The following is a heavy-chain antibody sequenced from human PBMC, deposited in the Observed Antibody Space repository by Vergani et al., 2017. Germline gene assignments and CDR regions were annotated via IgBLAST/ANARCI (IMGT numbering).Heavy chain of an antibody. Sequence: QVQLQESGPGLVKPSETLSLTCTVSGGSISSYYWSWIRQPPGKGLEWIGYIYYSGSTYYNPSLKSRVTISVDTSKNQFSLKLSSVTAADTAVYYCARRLYSSWTEPEDYWGQGTLVTVSS. CDR3: ARRLYSSWTEPEDY. CDR2: IYYSGST. CDR1: GGSISSYY. J-gene: IGHJ4*02. D-gene: IGHD6-13*01. V-gene: IGHV4-59*04.